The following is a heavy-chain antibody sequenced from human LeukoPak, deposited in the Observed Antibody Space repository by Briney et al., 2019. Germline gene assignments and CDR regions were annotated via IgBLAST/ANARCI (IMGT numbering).Heavy chain of an antibody. CDR3: ARLPAALNWFDP. Sequence: SETLSLTCTVSGGSISSSSYYWGWIRQPPGKGLEWIGTIYYSGSTYYNASLKSRVTISVDTSKNQFSLELSSVSAADTAVYYCARLPAALNWFDPWGQGTLVTVSS. CDR2: IYYSGST. CDR1: GGSISSSSYY. V-gene: IGHV4-39*01. J-gene: IGHJ5*02. D-gene: IGHD2-2*01.